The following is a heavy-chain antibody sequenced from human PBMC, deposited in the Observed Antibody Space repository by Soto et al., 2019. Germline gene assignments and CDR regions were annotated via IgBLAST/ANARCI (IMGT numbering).Heavy chain of an antibody. CDR2: IYYSGST. D-gene: IGHD3-10*01. J-gene: IGHJ6*02. Sequence: PSETLSLTCTVSGGSISSSSYYWGWIRQPPGKGLEWIGSIYYSGSTYYNPSLKSRVTISVDRSKNQFSLKLSSVTAADTAVYYCARECDYYGTRGFDYGMDVWGQGTTVTVSS. V-gene: IGHV4-39*02. CDR3: ARECDYYGTRGFDYGMDV. CDR1: GGSISSSSYY.